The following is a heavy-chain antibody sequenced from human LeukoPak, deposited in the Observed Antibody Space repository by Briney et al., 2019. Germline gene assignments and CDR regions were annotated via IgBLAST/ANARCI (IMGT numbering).Heavy chain of an antibody. D-gene: IGHD7-27*01. Sequence: ASVKVSCKASGGTFSSYAISWVRQAPGQGLEWMGRIIPIFDTANYAQKFQGRVTITTDESTSTAYMELSSLRSEDTAVYYCARTKLGIGGGYFDYWGQGTLVTVSS. CDR3: ARTKLGIGGGYFDY. CDR1: GGTFSSYA. J-gene: IGHJ4*02. CDR2: IIPIFDTA. V-gene: IGHV1-69*05.